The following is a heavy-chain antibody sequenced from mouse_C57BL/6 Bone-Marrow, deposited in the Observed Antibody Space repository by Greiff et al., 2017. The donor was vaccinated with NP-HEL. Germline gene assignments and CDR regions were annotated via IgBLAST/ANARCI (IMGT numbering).Heavy chain of an antibody. CDR2: IDPSDSYT. J-gene: IGHJ1*03. CDR3: ARLLLRSPHWYFDV. D-gene: IGHD1-1*01. Sequence: VQLQQPGAELVMPGASVKLSCKASGYTFTSYWMHWVKQRPGQGLEWIGEIDPSDSYTNYNQKFKGKSTLTVDKSSSTAYMQLSSLTSEDSAVYYCARLLLRSPHWYFDVWGTGTTVTVSS. CDR1: GYTFTSYW. V-gene: IGHV1-69*01.